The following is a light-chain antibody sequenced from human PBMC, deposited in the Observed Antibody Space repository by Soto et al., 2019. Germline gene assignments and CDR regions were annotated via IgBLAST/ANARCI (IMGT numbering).Light chain of an antibody. CDR2: GAS. CDR1: QSVSSSH. V-gene: IGKV3-20*01. J-gene: IGKJ3*01. Sequence: EIVLTQSPGTLSLSPGERATLSCRASQSVSSSHLAWYQQKPGQAPRLLIYGASSRATGIPASFSGSGSGTVFTLTISRLEPEDFAVYYCQAYGKTFGPGTKVDIK. CDR3: QAYGKT.